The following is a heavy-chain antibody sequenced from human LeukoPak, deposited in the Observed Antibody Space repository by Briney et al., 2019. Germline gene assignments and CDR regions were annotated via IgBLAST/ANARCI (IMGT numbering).Heavy chain of an antibody. CDR1: GYSFTSYW. V-gene: IGHV5-51*01. D-gene: IGHD3-10*01. CDR2: IYPGDSDT. Sequence: GESLKISCKGSGYSFTSYWIGWVRQMPGKGLEWMGIIYPGDSDTRYSPSFQGQVTISADKSITTAYLQWNSLQVSDTAMYYCVRRGDLTFDYWGQGTLVTVSS. CDR3: VRRGDLTFDY. J-gene: IGHJ4*02.